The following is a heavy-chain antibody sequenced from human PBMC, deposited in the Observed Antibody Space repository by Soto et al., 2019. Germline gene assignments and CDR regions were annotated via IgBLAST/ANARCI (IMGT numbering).Heavy chain of an antibody. CDR1: GFSLSTSGVG. CDR2: IYWNDDK. D-gene: IGHD3-3*01. J-gene: IGHJ6*02. V-gene: IGHV2-5*01. CDR3: AHTWISGPLYYYYGMDV. Sequence: SGPTLVNPTQTLTLTCTFSGFSLSTSGVGVGWIRQPPGKALEWLALIYWNDDKRYSPSLKSRLTITKDTSKNQVVLTMTNMDPVDTATYYCAHTWISGPLYYYYGMDVLGQGTKGTVSS.